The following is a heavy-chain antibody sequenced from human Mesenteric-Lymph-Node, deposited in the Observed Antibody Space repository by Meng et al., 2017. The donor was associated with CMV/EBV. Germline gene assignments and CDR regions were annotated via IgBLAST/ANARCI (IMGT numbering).Heavy chain of an antibody. D-gene: IGHD2-2*01. J-gene: IGHJ5*02. V-gene: IGHV5-51*01. CDR1: GYSFSTYW. CDR2: IYPDDSDT. CDR3: ARLGRVVVPAALIWFDP. Sequence: GESLKISCKASGYSFSTYWIGWVRQMPGKALEWMGIIYPDDSDTRYSPSFQGQVTISADKSISTAYLQWSSLKASDTAIYYCARLGRVVVPAALIWFDPWGQGTLVTVSS.